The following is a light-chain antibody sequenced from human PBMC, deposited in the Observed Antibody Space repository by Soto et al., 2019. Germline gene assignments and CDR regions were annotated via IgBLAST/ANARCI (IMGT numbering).Light chain of an antibody. V-gene: IGKV1-39*01. J-gene: IGKJ2*01. CDR3: QQSYSTPYT. CDR2: AAS. Sequence: DIQMTQSPSALSASVGERFTITCRASQSISSYLNWYQQKPGKATKLLIYAASSLQSGVPSRFSGSGSGKDFTITISSLQPEDFATYYCQQSYSTPYTFGQGTKVDIK. CDR1: QSISSY.